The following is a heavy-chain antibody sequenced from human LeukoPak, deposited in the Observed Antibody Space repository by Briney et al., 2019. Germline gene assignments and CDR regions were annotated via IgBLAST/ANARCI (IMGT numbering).Heavy chain of an antibody. CDR3: ASLRYFDWFFDY. D-gene: IGHD3-9*01. J-gene: IGHJ4*02. CDR1: GGSIRSYY. Sequence: TSETLSLTCTVSGGSIRSYYWSWIRQHPGKGLEWIGYIFHSGSTYYNPSLESRVKISVDKSKNHFSLKLSSVTAADTAVHYCASLRYFDWFFDYWGQGTLVTVSS. V-gene: IGHV4-59*06. CDR2: IFHSGST.